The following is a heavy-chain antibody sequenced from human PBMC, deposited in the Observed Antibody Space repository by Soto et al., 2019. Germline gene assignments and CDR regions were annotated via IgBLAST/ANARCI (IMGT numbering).Heavy chain of an antibody. V-gene: IGHV4-30-4*01. J-gene: IGHJ4*02. Sequence: SETLSLTCTVSGGSISSGDYYWSWIRQPPGKGLEWIGYIYYSGSTYHNPSLKSRVTISVDTSKNQFSLKLSSVTAADTAVYYCASLQPAALMFDYWGQGTLVTVSS. CDR2: IYYSGST. CDR3: ASLQPAALMFDY. D-gene: IGHD2-2*01. CDR1: GGSISSGDYY.